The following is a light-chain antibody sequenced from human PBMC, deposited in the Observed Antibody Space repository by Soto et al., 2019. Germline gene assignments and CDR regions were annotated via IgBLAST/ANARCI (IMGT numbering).Light chain of an antibody. Sequence: VMTQSPASLSVSPGEGATLSCRASQSINNNLVWYQQKPGQAPRLLIYDAPTRATGIPARFIGSGSGTEFTLTISSLQSEDFAVYHCQHRGTFGQGTKVEIK. V-gene: IGKV3-15*01. CDR2: DAP. CDR3: QHRGT. CDR1: QSINNN. J-gene: IGKJ1*01.